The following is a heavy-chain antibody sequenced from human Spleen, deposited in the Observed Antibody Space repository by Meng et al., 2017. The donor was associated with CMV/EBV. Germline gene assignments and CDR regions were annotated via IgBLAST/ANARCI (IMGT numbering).Heavy chain of an antibody. CDR2: INHSGST. Sequence: YGGSFSDYYWSWIRQPPGKGLEWIGEINHSGSTNYNPSLKSRVTISVDTSKNQFSLKLSSVTAADTAVYYCARYCSSTSCYRKGGDYWGQGTLVTVSS. CDR3: ARYCSSTSCYRKGGDY. D-gene: IGHD2-2*02. J-gene: IGHJ4*02. CDR1: GGSFSDYY. V-gene: IGHV4-34*01.